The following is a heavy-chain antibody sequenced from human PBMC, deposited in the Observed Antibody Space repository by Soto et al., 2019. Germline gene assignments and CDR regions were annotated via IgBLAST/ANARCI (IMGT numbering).Heavy chain of an antibody. CDR2: IYPDDSDT. CDR3: VRNSGSYWHYFDY. D-gene: IGHD1-26*01. Sequence: EVQLVPSGAEGKKPGESLQISCKGSGYSFTRHWIGWVRQVPGNGLEWMGIIYPDDSDTKYSPSFKGQVTISADKSTGTAYLQWNSLQASDTALYYCVRNSGSYWHYFDYWGQGTLVTVS. CDR1: GYSFTRHW. V-gene: IGHV5-51*01. J-gene: IGHJ4*02.